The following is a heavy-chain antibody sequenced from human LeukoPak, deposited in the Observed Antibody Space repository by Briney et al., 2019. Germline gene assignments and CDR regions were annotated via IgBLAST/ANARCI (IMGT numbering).Heavy chain of an antibody. V-gene: IGHV4-59*01. CDR1: GGSISSYY. J-gene: IGHJ5*02. D-gene: IGHD2-2*01. Sequence: SETLSLTCTVSGGSISSYYWSWIRQSPGKGLEWIGYIYYSGSTNYNPSLKSRVTISVDTSKNQFSLKLSSVTAADTAVYYCARGHCSSTSCYALSLTWFDPWGQGTLVTVSS. CDR3: ARGHCSSTSCYALSLTWFDP. CDR2: IYYSGST.